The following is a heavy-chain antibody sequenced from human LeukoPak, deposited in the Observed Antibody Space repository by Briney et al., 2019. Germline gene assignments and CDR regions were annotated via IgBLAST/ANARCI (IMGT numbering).Heavy chain of an antibody. D-gene: IGHD4/OR15-4a*01. CDR1: GFTFSTHS. J-gene: IGHJ4*02. V-gene: IGHV3-21*01. CDR2: ISGSSSDI. CDR3: ARDLYDYGSY. Sequence: GGSLRLSCAASGFTFSTHSMNWVRQAPGKGLEWVSSISGSSSDIYYGDSVKGRFTISRDNAKNSLYLQMNSLRTEDTAVYYCARDLYDYGSYWGQGTLVTVSS.